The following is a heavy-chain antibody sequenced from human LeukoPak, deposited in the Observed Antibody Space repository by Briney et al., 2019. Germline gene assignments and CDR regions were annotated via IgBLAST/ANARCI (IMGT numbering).Heavy chain of an antibody. Sequence: GGSLRLSCAASGFTFISYWMSWVRQAPGKGLEWVANIKYDGSEKEHLDSAEGRFTTSRHTAQTSLYLQMNSLSAEDTALYYCARDIEPAGLFFDYWGQGTLVTVSS. D-gene: IGHD6-13*01. V-gene: IGHV3-7*01. CDR1: GFTFISYW. J-gene: IGHJ4*02. CDR2: IKYDGSEK. CDR3: ARDIEPAGLFFDY.